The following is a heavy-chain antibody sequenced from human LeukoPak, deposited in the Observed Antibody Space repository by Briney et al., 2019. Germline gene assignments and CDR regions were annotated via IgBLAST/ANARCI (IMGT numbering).Heavy chain of an antibody. CDR2: IYYSGST. J-gene: IGHJ4*02. Sequence: SETLSLTCTVSGGSISSYYWSWIRQPPGKGLEWIGYIYYSGSTNYNPSLKSRVTISVDTSKNQFSLKLSSVTAADTAVYYCARVSGWVDYWGQGTLVTVSS. D-gene: IGHD6-19*01. V-gene: IGHV4-59*01. CDR1: GGSISSYY. CDR3: ARVSGWVDY.